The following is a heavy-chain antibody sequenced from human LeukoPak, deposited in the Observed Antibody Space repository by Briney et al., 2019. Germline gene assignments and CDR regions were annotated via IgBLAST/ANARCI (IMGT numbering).Heavy chain of an antibody. J-gene: IGHJ4*02. Sequence: PGGSLRLSCAASGFTFSSYGMHWVRQAPGKGLEWVSFIYSGTIHYSDSVKGRFTISRDNSKNTLYLQMNSLRAEDTAVYYCARRAGAYSHPYGYWGQGTLVTVSS. V-gene: IGHV3-NL1*01. CDR1: GFTFSSYG. CDR3: ARRAGAYSHPYGY. D-gene: IGHD4/OR15-4a*01. CDR2: IYSGTI.